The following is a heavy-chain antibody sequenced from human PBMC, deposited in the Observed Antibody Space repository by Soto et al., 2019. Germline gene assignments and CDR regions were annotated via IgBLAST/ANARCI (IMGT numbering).Heavy chain of an antibody. CDR1: GCTFTSYG. CDR2: ISAYNGNT. CDR3: ARVPSKEGYFAY. V-gene: IGHV1-18*01. D-gene: IGHD4-4*01. J-gene: IGHJ4*02. Sequence: ASVKVSCKASGCTFTSYGISWVRQAPGQGLEGMGWISAYNGNTNYAQKLQGRVTMTTDTSASTAYMELRSLRSDDAAVYYCARVPSKEGYFAYWGQGTLVTVSS.